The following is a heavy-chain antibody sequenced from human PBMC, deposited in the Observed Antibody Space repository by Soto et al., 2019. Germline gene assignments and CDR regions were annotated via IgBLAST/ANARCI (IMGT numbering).Heavy chain of an antibody. D-gene: IGHD5-18*01. CDR3: ARLRYSYGSSFDY. CDR1: GGSISSYY. Sequence: QVQLQESGPGLVKPSETLSLTCTVSGGSISSYYWSWIRQPPGKGLEWIGYIYYSGSTNYNPSLQSRVTISVDTSKNQFSLKLSSVTAADTAVYYCARLRYSYGSSFDYWGQGTLVTVSS. V-gene: IGHV4-59*08. J-gene: IGHJ4*02. CDR2: IYYSGST.